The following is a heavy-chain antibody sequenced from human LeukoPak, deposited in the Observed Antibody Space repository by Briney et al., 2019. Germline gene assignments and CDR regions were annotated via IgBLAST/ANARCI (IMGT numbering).Heavy chain of an antibody. CDR1: GVTFSSYA. V-gene: IGHV3-23*01. D-gene: IGHD3-22*01. J-gene: IGHJ3*02. CDR3: AKDNVADYYDSSGYPTGAFDI. CDR2: ISGSGGST. Sequence: PGGSLRLSRAASGVTFSSYAMSWVRQAPGKGLEWVSAISGSGGSTYYADSVKGRFTISRDNSKNTLYLQMNSLRAEDTAVYYCAKDNVADYYDSSGYPTGAFDIWGQGTMVTVSS.